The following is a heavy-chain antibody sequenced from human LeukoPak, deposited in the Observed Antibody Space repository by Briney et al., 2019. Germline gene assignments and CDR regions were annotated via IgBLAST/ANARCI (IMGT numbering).Heavy chain of an antibody. J-gene: IGHJ5*02. CDR2: IYHSGHT. CDR1: GASVSSDY. V-gene: IGHV4-59*08. CDR3: ARHPFQYPFDH. Sequence: SETLSLTCTVSGASVSSDYWSWIRQSPGKGLEWIGYIYHSGHTMSNPSLKRRVSLSLDTSNNQFSLKLSSVTAADTAVYYCARHPFQYPFDHWGQGTVVSVSS. D-gene: IGHD4-4*01.